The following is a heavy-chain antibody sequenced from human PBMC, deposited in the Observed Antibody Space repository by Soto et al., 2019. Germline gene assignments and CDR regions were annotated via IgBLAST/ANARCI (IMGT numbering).Heavy chain of an antibody. CDR2: ISGSGGST. Sequence: EVQLLESGGGLVQPGGSLRLSCAASGFTFSSYAMSWVRQAPGKGLEWVSAISGSGGSTYYADSVKGRFTISRDNSKNTLYLQMNSLRAEDTAVYYCAKDGDEVNGYSSRWDWFDPWGQGTLVTVSS. CDR3: AKDGDEVNGYSSRWDWFDP. D-gene: IGHD6-13*01. CDR1: GFTFSSYA. V-gene: IGHV3-23*01. J-gene: IGHJ5*02.